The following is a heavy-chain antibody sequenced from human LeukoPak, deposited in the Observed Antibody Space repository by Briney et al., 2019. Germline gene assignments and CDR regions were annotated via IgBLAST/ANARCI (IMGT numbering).Heavy chain of an antibody. Sequence: GGSLRLSCAVSGFIFSDAWMSWVRQAPGRGLEWVARIKSNAYGGTTDYAAPVKGRFTISRVDSKNMLYPQMNNLKAEDAAVYYCATILYWGQGALVTVSS. CDR2: IKSNAYGGTT. CDR3: ATILY. J-gene: IGHJ4*02. D-gene: IGHD2/OR15-2a*01. CDR1: GFIFSDAW. V-gene: IGHV3-15*05.